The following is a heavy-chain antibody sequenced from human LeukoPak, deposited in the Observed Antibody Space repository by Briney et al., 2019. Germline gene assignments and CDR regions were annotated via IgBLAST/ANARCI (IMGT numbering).Heavy chain of an antibody. Sequence: LSLTCAVYGGSFSGYYWSWIRQPPGKGLEWVSYISSSGSTIYYADSVKGRFTISRDNAKNSLYLQMNSLRAEDTAVYYCVRESGYSFDYWGQGSLVTVSS. D-gene: IGHD3-3*01. CDR3: VRESGYSFDY. CDR2: ISSSGSTI. CDR1: GGSFSGYY. J-gene: IGHJ4*02. V-gene: IGHV3-11*01.